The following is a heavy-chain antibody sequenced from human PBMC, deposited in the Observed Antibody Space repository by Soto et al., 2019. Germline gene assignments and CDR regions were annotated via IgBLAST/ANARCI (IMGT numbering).Heavy chain of an antibody. Sequence: EVQLVETGGGLIQPGGSLRLSCAASGFTVSSNYMSWVRQAPGKGLEWVSVIYSGGRTYYADSVKGRFTISRDNSKNTLYLQMNSLRAEDTAVYYCARAPSGYYDAYFQHWGQGTLVTVSS. V-gene: IGHV3-53*02. CDR3: ARAPSGYYDAYFQH. D-gene: IGHD3-22*01. J-gene: IGHJ1*01. CDR1: GFTVSSNY. CDR2: IYSGGRT.